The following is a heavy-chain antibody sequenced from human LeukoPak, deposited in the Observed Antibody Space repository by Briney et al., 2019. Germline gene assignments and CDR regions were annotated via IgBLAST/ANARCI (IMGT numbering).Heavy chain of an antibody. CDR2: IYTSGST. D-gene: IGHD2-21*02. Sequence: SQTLSLTCTVSGGSISSGSYYWSWIRQPAGTGLEWIGRIYTSGSTNYNPSLKSRVTISVDTSKNQFSLKLSSVTAADTAVYYCARGGYCGGDCYFYYWGQGTLVTVSS. J-gene: IGHJ4*02. CDR1: GGSISSGSYY. V-gene: IGHV4-61*02. CDR3: ARGGYCGGDCYFYY.